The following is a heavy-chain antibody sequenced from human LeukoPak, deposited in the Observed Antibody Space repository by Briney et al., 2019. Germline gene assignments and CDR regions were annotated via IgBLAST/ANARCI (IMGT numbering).Heavy chain of an antibody. CDR2: IGGSGGST. J-gene: IGHJ2*01. Sequence: PGGSLRLSCAASGFTFSSYAMSWVRQAPGKGLEWVSAIGGSGGSTYYADSVKGRFTISRDNSKNTLYLQMNSLRAEDTAVYYCAKDSYGDYGYWYFDLWGRGTLVTVSS. D-gene: IGHD4-17*01. CDR1: GFTFSSYA. CDR3: AKDSYGDYGYWYFDL. V-gene: IGHV3-23*01.